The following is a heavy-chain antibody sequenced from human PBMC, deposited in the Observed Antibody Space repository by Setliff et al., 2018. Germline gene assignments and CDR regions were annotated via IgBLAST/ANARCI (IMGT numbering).Heavy chain of an antibody. Sequence: PSETLSLTCAVSGGSISSGGYSWSWIRQPPGKGLEWIGYIYHSGSTYYNPSLKSRVTISVDRSKNQFSLKLSSVTAADTAVYYCARASYDSSGYPSDYWGQGTLVTV. CDR3: ARASYDSSGYPSDY. D-gene: IGHD3-22*01. V-gene: IGHV4-30-2*01. CDR1: GGSISSGGYS. J-gene: IGHJ4*02. CDR2: IYHSGST.